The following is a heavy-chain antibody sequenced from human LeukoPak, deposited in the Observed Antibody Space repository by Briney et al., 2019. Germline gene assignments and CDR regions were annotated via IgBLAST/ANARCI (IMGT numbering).Heavy chain of an antibody. CDR2: IYTSGST. CDR3: ARTPKAVYSSGWYYFDY. V-gene: IGHV4-61*02. D-gene: IGHD6-19*01. J-gene: IGHJ4*02. CDR1: GGSISSSSYY. Sequence: SETLSLTCTVSGGSISSSSYYWSWIRQPAGKGLEWIGRIYTSGSTNYNPSLKSRLTMSVDTSKNQFSLKLSSVNAADTAVYYCARTPKAVYSSGWYYFDYWGQGTLVTVSS.